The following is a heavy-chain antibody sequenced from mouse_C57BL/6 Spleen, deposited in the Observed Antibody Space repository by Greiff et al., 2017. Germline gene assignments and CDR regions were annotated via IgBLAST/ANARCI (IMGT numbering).Heavy chain of an antibody. V-gene: IGHV1-52*01. Sequence: VKQSCKASGYTFTSYWMHWVKQRPIQGLEWIGNIDPSDSETHYNQKFKDKATLTVDKSSSTAYMQLSSLTSEDSAVYYCARSRTTVEGGFDYWGQGTTLTVSS. D-gene: IGHD1-1*01. J-gene: IGHJ2*01. CDR3: ARSRTTVEGGFDY. CDR2: IDPSDSET. CDR1: GYTFTSYW.